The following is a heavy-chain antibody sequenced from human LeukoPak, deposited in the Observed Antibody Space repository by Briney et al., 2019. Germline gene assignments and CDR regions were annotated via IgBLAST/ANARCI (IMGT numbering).Heavy chain of an antibody. CDR3: ARVEGVTRVFDY. CDR2: TRNKANSYTT. D-gene: IGHD4-17*01. CDR1: GFTFSDHY. Sequence: QPGGSLRLSCAASGFTFSDHYMDWVRQAPGKGLEWVGRTRNKANSYTTEYAASVKGRSTISRDDSKNSLYLQMNSLKTEDTAVYYCARVEGVTRVFDYWGQGTLVTVSS. V-gene: IGHV3-72*01. J-gene: IGHJ4*02.